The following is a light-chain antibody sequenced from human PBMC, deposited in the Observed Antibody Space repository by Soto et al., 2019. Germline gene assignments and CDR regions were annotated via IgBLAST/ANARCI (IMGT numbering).Light chain of an antibody. CDR3: QQYHNRPPT. J-gene: IGKJ1*01. CDR1: QDINNY. V-gene: IGKV1-33*01. Sequence: DIQLTQSPSSLSASVGDRVTITCQASQDINNYLVWYQQKPGKAAKFLIFDASILETGVPSRFRGSGSVSDFTFTINSLQPEDIATYYCQQYHNRPPTFGQGTKVEIK. CDR2: DAS.